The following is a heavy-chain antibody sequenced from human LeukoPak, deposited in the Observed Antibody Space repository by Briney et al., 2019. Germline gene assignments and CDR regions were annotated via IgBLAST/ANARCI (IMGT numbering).Heavy chain of an antibody. D-gene: IGHD6-19*01. CDR2: IIPIFGTA. CDR3: ARMGGVAGSDY. CDR1: GGTFSSYA. J-gene: IGHJ4*02. Sequence: SVKVSCQAFGGTFSSYAISWGGQAPWPRRWGMGGIIPIFGTANYAQKFQGRVTITADKSTSTAYMELSSLRSEDTAVYYCARMGGVAGSDYWGQGTLVTVSS. V-gene: IGHV1-69*06.